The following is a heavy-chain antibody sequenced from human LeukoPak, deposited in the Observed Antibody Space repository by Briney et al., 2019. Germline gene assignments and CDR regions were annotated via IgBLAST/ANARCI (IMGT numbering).Heavy chain of an antibody. Sequence: QSGGSLRLSCAASGFTFSSYEMNWVRQAPGKGLEWVSYISSSGSTIYYADSVKGRFTISRDNAKNSLYLQMNSLRAEDTALYYCARDRWGYSYGGDWGQGTLVTVSS. CDR3: ARDRWGYSYGGD. J-gene: IGHJ4*02. D-gene: IGHD5-18*01. CDR2: ISSSGSTI. V-gene: IGHV3-48*03. CDR1: GFTFSSYE.